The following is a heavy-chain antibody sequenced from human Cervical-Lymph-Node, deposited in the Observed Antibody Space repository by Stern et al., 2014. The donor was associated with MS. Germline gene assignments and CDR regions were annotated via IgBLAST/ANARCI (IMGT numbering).Heavy chain of an antibody. D-gene: IGHD6-19*01. CDR3: ATDNHIAVAGTYYYYGMDV. Sequence: VQLVQSGAEVKKPGASVKVSCKASGYTFTGYYMHWVRQAPGKGLEWMGWVNPNSGGTNYAPTFQGWVTMTRDTSIRTVYMELSRLRSDDTAVHYCATDNHIAVAGTYYYYGMDVWGQGTTVTVSS. CDR2: VNPNSGGT. J-gene: IGHJ6*02. CDR1: GYTFTGYY. V-gene: IGHV1-2*04.